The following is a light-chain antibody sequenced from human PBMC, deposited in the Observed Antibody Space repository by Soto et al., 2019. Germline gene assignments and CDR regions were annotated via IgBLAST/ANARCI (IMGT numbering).Light chain of an antibody. Sequence: ILMTQSPATLSVSPGERATLSCRASQSVSNNLAWYQQKPGQAPRLLIYDASTRAAGIPARFSGSGSGTEFTLTITALQSADFAVYYCQQYNNWPPWTVGQGTKVEIK. J-gene: IGKJ1*01. CDR1: QSVSNN. CDR3: QQYNNWPPWT. V-gene: IGKV3-15*01. CDR2: DAS.